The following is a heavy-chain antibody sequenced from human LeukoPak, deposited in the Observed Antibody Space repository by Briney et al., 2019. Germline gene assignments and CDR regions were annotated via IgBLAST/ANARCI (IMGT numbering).Heavy chain of an antibody. D-gene: IGHD3-22*01. CDR2: ISYDRSNK. CDR3: AKDGIVVSYFDY. Sequence: GRSLRLSCVASGFTFSSYGIHWVRQAPGKGLEWVAIISYDRSNKYYADSVKGRFTISRDNSKNTLYLQMNSLRAEDTAMYYCAKDGIVVSYFDYWGQGTLVTVSS. CDR1: GFTFSSYG. J-gene: IGHJ4*02. V-gene: IGHV3-30*18.